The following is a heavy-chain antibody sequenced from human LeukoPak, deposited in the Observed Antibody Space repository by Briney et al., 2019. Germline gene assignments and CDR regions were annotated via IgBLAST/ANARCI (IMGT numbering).Heavy chain of an antibody. CDR2: ISYHGNT. CDR1: GGSINSYY. V-gene: IGHV4-59*12. Sequence: PSETLSLTCSVSGGSINSYYWQWIRQPPGKGLEWIGYISYHGNTNYSPSLKSRVTMSVDTSKNQFSLNLMSVTAADTAVYYCARAGSSGGAGADWAQGPLVTV. D-gene: IGHD6-25*01. J-gene: IGHJ4*02. CDR3: ARAGSSGGAGAD.